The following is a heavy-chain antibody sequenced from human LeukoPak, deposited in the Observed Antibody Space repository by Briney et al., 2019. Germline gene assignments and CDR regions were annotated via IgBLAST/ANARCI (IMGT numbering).Heavy chain of an antibody. J-gene: IGHJ4*02. CDR2: ISGSGGST. CDR3: AKAYCSSTSCSWDY. V-gene: IGHV3-23*01. Sequence: LGGSLRLSCAASGFTFSSYVMSWVRQAPGKGLEWVSAISGSGGSTYYADSVKGRFTISRDNSKNTLYLQMNSLRAEDTAVYYCAKAYCSSTSCSWDYWGQGTLVTVSS. D-gene: IGHD2-2*01. CDR1: GFTFSSYV.